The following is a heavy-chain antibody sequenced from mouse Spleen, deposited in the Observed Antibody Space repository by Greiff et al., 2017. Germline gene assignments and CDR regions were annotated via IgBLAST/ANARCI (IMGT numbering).Heavy chain of an antibody. CDR1: GFSLTSYG. V-gene: IGHV2-2*01. D-gene: IGHD2-14*01. J-gene: IGHJ4*01. CDR2: IWSGGST. Sequence: VKLMESGPGLVQPSQSLSITCTVSGFSLTSYGVHWVRQSPGKGLEWLGVIWSGGSTDYNAAFISRLSISKDNSKSQVFFKMNSLQADDTAIYYCASPSPYRYDGYAMDYWGQGTSVTVSS. CDR3: ASPSPYRYDGYAMDY.